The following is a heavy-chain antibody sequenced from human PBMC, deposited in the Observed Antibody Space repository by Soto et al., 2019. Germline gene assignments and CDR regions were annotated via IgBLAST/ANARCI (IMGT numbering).Heavy chain of an antibody. V-gene: IGHV4-59*08. J-gene: IGHJ4*02. Sequence: SETLSLTCTVSGGSISSYYWSWIRQPPGKGLEWIGYIYYSGSTNYNPSLKSRVTISVDTSKNQFSLKLSSVTAADTAVYYCARHDRAAAANYFDYWGQGTLVTVSS. CDR1: GGSISSYY. D-gene: IGHD6-13*01. CDR3: ARHDRAAAANYFDY. CDR2: IYYSGST.